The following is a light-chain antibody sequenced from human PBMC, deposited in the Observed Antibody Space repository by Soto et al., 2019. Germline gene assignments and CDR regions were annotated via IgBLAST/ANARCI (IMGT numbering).Light chain of an antibody. J-gene: IGLJ1*01. CDR3: SSYTSGALDV. V-gene: IGLV2-14*01. Sequence: QSVLTQPASVSGSPGQSITISCTGTNSDVGGYNYVSWFQQHPGKAPKLMIYDVSDRPSGVSNRFSGSKSGNTASLTISGLQAEDEADYYCSSYTSGALDVFGTGTKVTVL. CDR2: DVS. CDR1: NSDVGGYNY.